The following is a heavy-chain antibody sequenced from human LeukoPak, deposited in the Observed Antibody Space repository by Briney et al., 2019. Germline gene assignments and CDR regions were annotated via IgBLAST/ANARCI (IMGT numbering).Heavy chain of an antibody. D-gene: IGHD6-13*01. V-gene: IGHV4-34*01. CDR3: ARETPRYSSSWNLDY. J-gene: IGHJ4*02. CDR1: GGSFSGYY. CDR2: INHSGST. Sequence: PSETLSLTCAVYGGSFSGYYWSWIRQPPGKGLEWIGEINHSGSTNYNPSLKSRVTISVDTSKNQFSLKLSSVTAADTAVYYCARETPRYSSSWNLDYWGQGTLVTVSS.